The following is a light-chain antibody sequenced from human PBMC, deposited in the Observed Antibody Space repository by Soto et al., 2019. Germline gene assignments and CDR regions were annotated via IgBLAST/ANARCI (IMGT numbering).Light chain of an antibody. CDR3: QQYKSYST. CDR2: DAS. CDR1: QSISRW. V-gene: IGKV1-5*01. J-gene: IGKJ4*01. Sequence: DIQMTQSPSTLSASIGDRVTITCRASQSISRWLAWYQKKPGKAPKLMIYDASTLQSGVPSRLSGSGSGTEFPLTISSLQPDDFATYYCQQYKSYSTFGGGTKVEIK.